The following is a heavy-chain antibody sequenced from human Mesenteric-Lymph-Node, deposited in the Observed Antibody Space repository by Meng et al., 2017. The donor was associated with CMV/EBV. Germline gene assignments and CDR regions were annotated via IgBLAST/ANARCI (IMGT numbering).Heavy chain of an antibody. V-gene: IGHV3-15*01. CDR1: GLPFSDIW. CDR3: ATLNQWNAFDR. Sequence: GESLKISCAASGLPFSDIWMNWVRQAPGKGLEWVGRIKSKGSGGTIDFAAAVKDRFTISRDDSQGTLFLQMNNLKIEDTAVYYCATLNQWNAFDRWGQGTMVTVSS. CDR2: IKSKGSGGTI. J-gene: IGHJ3*02. D-gene: IGHD1-14*01.